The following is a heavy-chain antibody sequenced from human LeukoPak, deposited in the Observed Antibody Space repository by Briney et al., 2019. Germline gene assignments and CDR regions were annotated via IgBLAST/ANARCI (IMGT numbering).Heavy chain of an antibody. J-gene: IGHJ4*02. V-gene: IGHV3-48*04. D-gene: IGHD3-10*01. CDR1: GFTFSSYS. Sequence: GGSLRLSCVASGFTFSSYSMNWVRQAPGKGLEWVSYISSSSSTIYYADSVKGRFTISRDNAKNSLYLQMNSLRAEDTAVYYCARSAGSGARGYFDYWGQGTLVTVSS. CDR2: ISSSSSTI. CDR3: ARSAGSGARGYFDY.